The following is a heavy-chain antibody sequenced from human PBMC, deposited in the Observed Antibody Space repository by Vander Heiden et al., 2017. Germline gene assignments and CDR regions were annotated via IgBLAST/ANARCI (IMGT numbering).Heavy chain of an antibody. CDR1: GFTFSSYS. J-gene: IGHJ1*01. CDR2: ISSSSSYI. CDR3: ARDCYYDSSGYYYGLGYFQH. D-gene: IGHD3-22*01. V-gene: IGHV3-21*01. Sequence: EVQLVESGGGLVKPGGSLRLSCAASGFTFSSYSMHWVRQAPGKGLEWVSSISSSSSYIYYADSVKGRFTIARDNAKNSLYLQRNSLRAEETAVYYCARDCYYDSSGYYYGLGYFQHWGQGTLVTVSS.